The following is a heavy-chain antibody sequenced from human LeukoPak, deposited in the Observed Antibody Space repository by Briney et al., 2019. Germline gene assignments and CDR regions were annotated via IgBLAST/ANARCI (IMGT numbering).Heavy chain of an antibody. CDR3: ARPTYYYDSSGYYHGAFDI. CDR2: IIPIFGTA. CDR1: GGTFSSYA. Sequence: ASVKVSCKASGGTFSSYAISWVRQAPGQGLEWMGGIIPIFGTANYAQKFQGRVTITADESTSTAYMELSSLRSEDTAVYYCARPTYYYDSSGYYHGAFDIWGQGTMVTVSS. J-gene: IGHJ3*02. D-gene: IGHD3-22*01. V-gene: IGHV1-69*01.